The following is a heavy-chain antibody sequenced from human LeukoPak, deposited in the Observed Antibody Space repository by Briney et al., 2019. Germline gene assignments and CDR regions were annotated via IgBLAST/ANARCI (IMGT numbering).Heavy chain of an antibody. Sequence: PGGSLRLSCAASGFTFSSYSMNWVRQAPGKGLEWVSSISSSSSYIYYADSVKGRFTISRDNAKNSLYLQMNSLRAEGTAVYYCARALRFLEWLFPDAFDIWGQGTMVTVSS. D-gene: IGHD3-3*01. CDR2: ISSSSSYI. V-gene: IGHV3-21*01. CDR1: GFTFSSYS. CDR3: ARALRFLEWLFPDAFDI. J-gene: IGHJ3*02.